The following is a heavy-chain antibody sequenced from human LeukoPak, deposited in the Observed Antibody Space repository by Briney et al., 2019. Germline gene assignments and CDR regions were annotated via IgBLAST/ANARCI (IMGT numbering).Heavy chain of an antibody. CDR2: IYYSGST. V-gene: IGHV4-59*01. D-gene: IGHD3-3*01. J-gene: IGHJ4*02. Sequence: SETLSLTCAVSGDSISSKWWSWVRQPPGKGLEWIGYIYYSGSTNYNPSLKSRVTISVDTSKNQFSLKLSSVTAADTAVYYCARASVLFGVVPTPDYFDYWGQGTLVTVSS. CDR3: ARASVLFGVVPTPDYFDY. CDR1: GDSISSKW.